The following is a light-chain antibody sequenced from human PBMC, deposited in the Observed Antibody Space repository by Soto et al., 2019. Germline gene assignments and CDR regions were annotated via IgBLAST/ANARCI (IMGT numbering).Light chain of an antibody. CDR3: QQYGSSPGT. CDR2: GAS. V-gene: IGKV3-20*01. J-gene: IGKJ2*01. CDR1: QSVRSNY. Sequence: EIVLTQSPGTLSLSPGERATLSCRASQSVRSNYLAWYQQRPGQAPRLLIYGASTRPTVIPDRFSGSGSGTAFTLTISRLEPEDFAVYYCQQYGSSPGTFGLGTKLEIK.